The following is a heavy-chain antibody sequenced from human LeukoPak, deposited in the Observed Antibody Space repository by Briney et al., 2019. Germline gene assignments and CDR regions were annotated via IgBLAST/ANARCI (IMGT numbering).Heavy chain of an antibody. V-gene: IGHV5-51*01. CDR2: IYPGDSGT. CDR3: ARHRGNYYGSGSYPDY. J-gene: IGHJ4*02. CDR1: GYSVTINW. D-gene: IGHD3-10*01. Sequence: GESLKISCKGSGYSVTINWIGWVRQMPGKGLEWMGIIYPGDSGTRYSPSFQGQVTISADKSISTAYLQWSSLKASDTAMYYCARHRGNYYGSGSYPDYWGQGTLVTVSS.